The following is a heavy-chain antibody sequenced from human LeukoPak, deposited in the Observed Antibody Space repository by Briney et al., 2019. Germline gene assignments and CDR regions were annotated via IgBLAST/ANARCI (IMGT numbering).Heavy chain of an antibody. V-gene: IGHV3-48*03. CDR3: TRPYPHISDV. D-gene: IGHD2-21*01. CDR2: ISSSDSTI. Sequence: PGGSLRLSCAASGFTFSSYEMNWVRQALGKGLEWVSYISSSDSTIYYADSVKGRFTISRDNAKNSLYLQMNNLRAEDTAVYYCTRPYPHISDVWGKGTTVTVSS. J-gene: IGHJ6*04. CDR1: GFTFSSYE.